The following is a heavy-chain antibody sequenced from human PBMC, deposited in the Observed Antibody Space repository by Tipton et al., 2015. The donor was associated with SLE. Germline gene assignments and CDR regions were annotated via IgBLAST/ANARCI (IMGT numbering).Heavy chain of an antibody. V-gene: IGHV5-51*03. J-gene: IGHJ6*03. CDR2: IYAGDSDT. Sequence: QLVQSGPEVKRPGESLKISCKHPDYNFHSYWIGWVRQTAGKGLEWIGIIYAGDSDTRYSPSFQGQVTISVDKSISTAYLQWSSLKASDSAIYYCAKFHYDFWGGSPLGFYYMDVWGKGTAVTVSS. CDR3: AKFHYDFWGGSPLGFYYMDV. D-gene: IGHD3-3*01. CDR1: DYNFHSYW.